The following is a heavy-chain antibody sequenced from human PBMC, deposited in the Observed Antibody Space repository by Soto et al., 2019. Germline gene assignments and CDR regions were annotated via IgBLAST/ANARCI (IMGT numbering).Heavy chain of an antibody. D-gene: IGHD2-2*01. J-gene: IGHJ3*02. CDR3: ANYPYCSSTSCYGGAFDI. V-gene: IGHV3-23*01. CDR1: GFTFSSYA. CDR2: ISGSGGST. Sequence: TGGSLRLSCAASGFTFSSYAMSWVRQAPGKGLEWVSAISGSGGSTYYADSVEGRFTISRDNSKNTLYLQMNSLRAEDTAVYYCANYPYCSSTSCYGGAFDIWGQGTMVTVS.